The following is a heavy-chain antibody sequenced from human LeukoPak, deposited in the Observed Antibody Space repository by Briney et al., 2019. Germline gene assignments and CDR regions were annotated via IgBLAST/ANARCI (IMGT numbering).Heavy chain of an antibody. CDR3: ARNSCPSGSCYDNRVYFDY. Sequence: SETLSLTCAVYGGSFSGYYWSWIRQPPGKGLEWIGEINHTGYTSYNPSLKSRVTISVDTSKNQFSLKLSSVTAADTAVYSCARNSCPSGSCYDNRVYFDYWGQGTLVTVSS. J-gene: IGHJ4*02. V-gene: IGHV4-34*01. CDR2: INHTGYT. CDR1: GGSFSGYY. D-gene: IGHD2-15*01.